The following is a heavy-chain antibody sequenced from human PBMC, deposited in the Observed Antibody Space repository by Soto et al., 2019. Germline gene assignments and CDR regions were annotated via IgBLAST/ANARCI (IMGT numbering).Heavy chain of an antibody. CDR3: AKDGTGPGYYYYGMDV. CDR2: ISYDGSNK. V-gene: IGHV3-30*18. CDR1: GFTFSSYG. Sequence: GSLRLFCAASGFTFSSYGMHWVRQAPGKGLGWVAVISYDGSNKYYAESVKGRFTISRDNSKNTLYLQMNSLRAEDTAVYYCAKDGTGPGYYYYGMDVWGQGTTVTVSS. J-gene: IGHJ6*02.